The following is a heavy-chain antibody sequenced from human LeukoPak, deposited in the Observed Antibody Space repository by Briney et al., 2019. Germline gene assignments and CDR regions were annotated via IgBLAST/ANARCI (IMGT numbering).Heavy chain of an antibody. CDR3: AKERIAAARPYYFDY. D-gene: IGHD6-13*01. J-gene: IGHJ4*02. Sequence: GGSLRLSCAASGFTFRSYAMNWVRQAPGRGLEWVSCLSGSGGDTYYADSVKGRFTISRDNSKNTLYLQMTRLRVEDAAVYYCAKERIAAARPYYFDYWGQGTLVTVSS. CDR1: GFTFRSYA. CDR2: LSGSGGDT. V-gene: IGHV3-23*01.